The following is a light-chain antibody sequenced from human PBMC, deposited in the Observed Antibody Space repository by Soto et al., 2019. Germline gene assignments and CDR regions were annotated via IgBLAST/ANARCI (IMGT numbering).Light chain of an antibody. CDR2: DAS. CDR1: QSISSW. CDR3: QQYNSYPL. Sequence: DIQMTHSPSTLSASVGDRVTITCRASQSISSWLAWYQQKPGKAPKLLIYDASSLESGVPSRFSGSGSGTEFTLTISSLQPDDFPTYYCQQYNSYPLFGQGTKLEIK. J-gene: IGKJ2*01. V-gene: IGKV1-5*01.